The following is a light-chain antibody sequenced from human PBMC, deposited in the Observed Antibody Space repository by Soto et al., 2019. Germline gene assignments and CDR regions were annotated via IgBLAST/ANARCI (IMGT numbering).Light chain of an antibody. J-gene: IGLJ1*01. CDR1: SSDVGGYNF. CDR3: SSYTSSSTHV. V-gene: IGLV2-14*03. CDR2: DVS. Sequence: QSALTQPASVSGSPGQSITISCTGSSSDVGGYNFVSWYQQHPGKVPKLRIYDVSSRPSGVSDRFSGSKSGNTASLTISGLRATDAGEYSCSSYTSSSTHVFGSGTKLTVL.